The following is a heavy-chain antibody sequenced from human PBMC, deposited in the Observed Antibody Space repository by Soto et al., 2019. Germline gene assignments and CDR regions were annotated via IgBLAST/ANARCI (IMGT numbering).Heavy chain of an antibody. V-gene: IGHV1-2*02. J-gene: IGHJ5*02. CDR3: ASHDPGARFDP. D-gene: IGHD1-1*01. Sequence: QVQLVQSGAEVTKPGASVKVSCKAPRYIFTAYFMHWVRQATGQGLEWLGWINPNNGATHYGLSLHGRVTMTRDTSISTAYMALSSLRADDTAVDYCASHDPGARFDPWGHGTLVIVSS. CDR1: RYIFTAYF. CDR2: INPNNGAT.